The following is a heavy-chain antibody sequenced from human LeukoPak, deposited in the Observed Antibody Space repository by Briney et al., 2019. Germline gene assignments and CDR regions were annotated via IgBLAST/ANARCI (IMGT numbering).Heavy chain of an antibody. V-gene: IGHV3-49*04. CDR1: GFTFGDYA. Sequence: GGSLRVSCTASGFTFGDYAMSWVCQAPGKGLEWVGFIRSKANGGTTEYAASVKGRFSISRDDSKSIAYLQMNSLKTEDTAVYYCIRGRVATIAGADYWGQGTLVTVSS. J-gene: IGHJ4*02. CDR2: IRSKANGGTT. D-gene: IGHD5-24*01. CDR3: IRGRVATIAGADY.